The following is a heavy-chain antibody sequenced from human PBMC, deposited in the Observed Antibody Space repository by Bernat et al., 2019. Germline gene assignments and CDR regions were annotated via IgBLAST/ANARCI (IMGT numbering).Heavy chain of an antibody. CDR2: ISYDGSNK. D-gene: IGHD2-2*01. Sequence: QVQLVESGGGVVQPGRSLRLSCAASGFTFSSYGMHWVRQAPGKGLEWVAVISYDGSNKYYADSVKGRFTISRDNSKNTLYLQMNSLRAEDTAVYYCARGSTAFTPSDYWGQGTLVTVSS. CDR3: ARGSTAFTPSDY. J-gene: IGHJ4*02. V-gene: IGHV3-30*03. CDR1: GFTFSSYG.